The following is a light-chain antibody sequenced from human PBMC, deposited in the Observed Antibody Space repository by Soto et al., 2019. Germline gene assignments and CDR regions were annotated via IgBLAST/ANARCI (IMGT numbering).Light chain of an antibody. Sequence: QSVLTQPPSASGTPGQRVTISCSGSNSNIGSNPVHWYQQFPGTAPKVLIYSNYQRPSGVPDRCSGSKSGTSASLAISGRQSEDEADYYCAAWDDRLSDLLFGGGTKVTVL. V-gene: IGLV1-44*01. CDR1: NSNIGSNP. CDR2: SNY. J-gene: IGLJ2*01. CDR3: AAWDDRLSDLL.